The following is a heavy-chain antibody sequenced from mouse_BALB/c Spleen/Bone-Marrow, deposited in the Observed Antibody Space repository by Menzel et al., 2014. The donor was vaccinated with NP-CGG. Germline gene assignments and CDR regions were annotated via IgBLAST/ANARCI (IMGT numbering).Heavy chain of an antibody. V-gene: IGHV1-69*02. CDR1: GYTFTTYW. Sequence: QVQLKQSGAELVRPGASVKLSCKASGYTFTTYWIHWVKQRPGQGLEWIGNIYPSDSYTNYNQKFKGKATLTVDKSSSTAYMQLSSPTSEDSAVYYCTRWDGNYLYWYFDVWGAGTTVTVSS. D-gene: IGHD2-1*01. CDR3: TRWDGNYLYWYFDV. J-gene: IGHJ1*01. CDR2: IYPSDSYT.